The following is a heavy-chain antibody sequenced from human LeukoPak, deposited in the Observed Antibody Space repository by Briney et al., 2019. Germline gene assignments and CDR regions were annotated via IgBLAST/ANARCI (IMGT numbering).Heavy chain of an antibody. D-gene: IGHD3-3*01. CDR1: GFTFSSYA. CDR3: ARDRIWSGYYREANWFDP. J-gene: IGHJ5*02. CDR2: ISGSGGST. V-gene: IGHV3-23*01. Sequence: GGSLRLSCAASGFTFSSYAMSWVRQAPGKGLEWVSAISGSGGSTYYADSVKGRFTISRDNSKNTLYLQMNSLRAEDTALYYCARDRIWSGYYREANWFDPWGQGTLVTVSS.